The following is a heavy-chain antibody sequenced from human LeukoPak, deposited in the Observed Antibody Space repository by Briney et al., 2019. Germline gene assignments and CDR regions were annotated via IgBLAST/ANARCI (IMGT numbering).Heavy chain of an antibody. CDR3: AKGHGYIRFLKWLLSYFDY. Sequence: RSGGSLRLSCAASGFTFSSYAMSWVRQAPGKGLEWVSAISGSGGSTYYADSVKGRFTISRDNSKNTLYLQMNSLRAEDTAVYYCAKGHGYIRFLKWLLSYFDYWGQGTLVTVSS. J-gene: IGHJ4*02. CDR1: GFTFSSYA. CDR2: ISGSGGST. D-gene: IGHD3-3*01. V-gene: IGHV3-23*01.